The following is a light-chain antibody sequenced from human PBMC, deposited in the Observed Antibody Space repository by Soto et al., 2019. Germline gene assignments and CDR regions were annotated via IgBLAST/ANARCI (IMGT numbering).Light chain of an antibody. V-gene: IGKV3-15*01. J-gene: IGKJ1*01. CDR3: QQYNNWPPWT. CDR2: GES. Sequence: EIVMTQSPATLSVSPGERATLSCRASQSVSSNLAWFQQKPGQAPRLLIYGESTRATGIPARFSDSGSGTEFTLTISSLQSEDFAVYYCQQYNNWPPWTFGQGTKVEIK. CDR1: QSVSSN.